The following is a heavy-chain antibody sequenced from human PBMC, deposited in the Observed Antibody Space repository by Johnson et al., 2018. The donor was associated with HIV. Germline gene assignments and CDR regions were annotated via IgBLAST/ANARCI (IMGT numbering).Heavy chain of an antibody. CDR3: AVSVLTGRRPDDAFDI. J-gene: IGHJ3*02. CDR1: GFTFDDYA. Sequence: QLVESGGGLVQPCRSLRLSCAASGFTFDDYAMHWVRQAPGKGLEWVSGISWNSGSIGYADSVQGRFTISSDNAKNSLYLQMNSLRAEDTALYYCAVSVLTGRRPDDAFDIWGQGTMVTVSS. V-gene: IGHV3-9*01. CDR2: ISWNSGSI. D-gene: IGHD3-9*01.